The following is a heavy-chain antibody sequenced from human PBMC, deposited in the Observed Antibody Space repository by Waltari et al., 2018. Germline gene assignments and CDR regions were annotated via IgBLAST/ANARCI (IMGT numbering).Heavy chain of an antibody. CDR1: GFTFSGSA. Sequence: EVQLVESGGGWVQPGASLKLSCAASGFTFSGSAIHWARQASGKGLEWVGRIRGKADNYATAYAASVKGRFTISRDDSKSTAYLRMDSLKTEDTGVYYCSSDMDVWGQGTTVTVSS. CDR2: IRGKADNYAT. J-gene: IGHJ6*02. CDR3: SSDMDV. V-gene: IGHV3-73*01.